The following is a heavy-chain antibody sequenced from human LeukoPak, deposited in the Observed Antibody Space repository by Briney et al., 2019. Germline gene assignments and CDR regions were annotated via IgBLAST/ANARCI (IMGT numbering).Heavy chain of an antibody. J-gene: IGHJ3*02. CDR1: EFTFSGYA. V-gene: IGHV3-23*01. Sequence: GGSLRLSCAASEFTFSGYAMSWVRQAPGKGLEWVSTISSSGSTYYGDSVKGRFTISRDNSKNTLYLQMDSLRAEDTAIYYCAKIRGYSGYDLTSAFDIWGQGTMVTVSS. CDR2: ISSSGST. D-gene: IGHD5-12*01. CDR3: AKIRGYSGYDLTSAFDI.